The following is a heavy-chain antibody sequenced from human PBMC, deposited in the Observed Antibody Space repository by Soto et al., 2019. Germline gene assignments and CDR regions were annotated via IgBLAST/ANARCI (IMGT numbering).Heavy chain of an antibody. V-gene: IGHV3-7*01. J-gene: IGHJ3*02. Sequence: GGSLRLSCAASGFTFSSYWMSWVRQAPGKGLEWVANIKQDGSEKYYVDSVKGRFTISRDNAKNSLYLQMNSLRAEDTAVYYCARGSRQQPNARQDAFDIWGQGTMVTVSS. CDR2: IKQDGSEK. CDR3: ARGSRQQPNARQDAFDI. CDR1: GFTFSSYW. D-gene: IGHD6-13*01.